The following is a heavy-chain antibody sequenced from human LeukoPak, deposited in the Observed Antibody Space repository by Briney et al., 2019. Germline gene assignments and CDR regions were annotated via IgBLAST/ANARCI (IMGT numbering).Heavy chain of an antibody. CDR2: ISWNSGSI. Sequence: GGSLRLSCAASGFTFDDYAMHWVRQAPGKGLEWVSGISWNSGSIGYADSVKGRFTISRDNAKNSLYLQMNSLRAEDTAVYYCAKDRGALDCWGQGTLVTVSS. J-gene: IGHJ4*02. CDR1: GFTFDDYA. V-gene: IGHV3-9*01. CDR3: AKDRGALDC.